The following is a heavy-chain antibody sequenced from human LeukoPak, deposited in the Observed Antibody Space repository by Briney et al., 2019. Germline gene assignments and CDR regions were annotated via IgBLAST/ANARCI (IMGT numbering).Heavy chain of an antibody. D-gene: IGHD6-13*01. CDR1: GFTFSSYA. V-gene: IGHV3-23*01. J-gene: IGHJ4*02. CDR2: ISGSGGST. Sequence: GGSLRLSCAASGFTFSSYAMSWVRQAPGKGLEWVSAISGSGGSTYYADSVKGRFTISRDNSKNTLYLQMNSLRAEDTAVYYCAKVGYSSSWYMLEAIDYWGQGTLVTVSS. CDR3: AKVGYSSSWYMLEAIDY.